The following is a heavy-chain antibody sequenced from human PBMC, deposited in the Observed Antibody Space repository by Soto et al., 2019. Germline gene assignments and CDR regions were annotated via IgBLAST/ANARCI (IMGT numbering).Heavy chain of an antibody. CDR1: GGTFSSYT. CDR2: IIPILGIA. J-gene: IGHJ6*03. D-gene: IGHD5-12*01. Sequence: SVKVSCKASGGTFSSYTISWVRQAPGQGLEWMGRIIPILGIANYAQKFQGRVTITADKSTSTVYMELSSLRSEDTAVYYCARLRETGAATIPYYYYMDVWGKGTTVTVSS. V-gene: IGHV1-69*02. CDR3: ARLRETGAATIPYYYYMDV.